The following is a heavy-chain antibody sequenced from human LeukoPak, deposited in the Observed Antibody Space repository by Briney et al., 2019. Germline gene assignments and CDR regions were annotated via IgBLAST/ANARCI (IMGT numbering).Heavy chain of an antibody. Sequence: GGSLTLSCAASGFTVSSYYMSWVRQAPGKGLEWVSVIYSGGSTYYADSVKGRFTISRDNSKSTLYLQMNSLRAEDTAVYYCARGRGCGDCYPPANDAFDIWGQGTMVTVSS. CDR3: ARGRGCGDCYPPANDAFDI. J-gene: IGHJ3*02. CDR1: GFTVSSYY. CDR2: IYSGGST. V-gene: IGHV3-66*01. D-gene: IGHD2-21*02.